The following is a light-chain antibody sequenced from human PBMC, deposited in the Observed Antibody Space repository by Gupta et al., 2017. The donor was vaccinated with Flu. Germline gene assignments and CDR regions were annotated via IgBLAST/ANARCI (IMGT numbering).Light chain of an antibody. CDR1: QSISSN. Sequence: EILLTQSSATLSLLPGERATLSCRASQSISSNLAWYQQKPGQAPRLLIHDASNRATGIPARFSGSGSGTDFTLTISSLEPEDVAVYYCKQRSTSITFGQGTRLEIK. V-gene: IGKV3-11*01. J-gene: IGKJ5*01. CDR3: KQRSTSIT. CDR2: DAS.